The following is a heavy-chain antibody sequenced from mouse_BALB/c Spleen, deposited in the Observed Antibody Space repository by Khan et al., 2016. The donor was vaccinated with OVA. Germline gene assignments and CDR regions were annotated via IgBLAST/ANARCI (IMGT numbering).Heavy chain of an antibody. CDR1: GYTFTSYS. CDR3: GRDVHYYGSRGALDY. Sequence: QVQLKQSGAELAGPGASVKMSCKASGYTFTSYSMHWIKQRPGQGLEWIGNINPNNAYTNYNQRFKDKATLTADKSSNTAYMQLSSLTSEDSAVYFCGRDVHYYGSRGALDYWGQGTSVTVSS. D-gene: IGHD1-1*01. J-gene: IGHJ4*01. V-gene: IGHV1-4*01. CDR2: INPNNAYT.